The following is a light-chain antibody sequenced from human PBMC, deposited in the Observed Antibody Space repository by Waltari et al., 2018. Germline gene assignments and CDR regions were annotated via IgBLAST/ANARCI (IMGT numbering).Light chain of an antibody. Sequence: EIVLTQSPGTLSLSPGERVTLSCRASQSVSSSYFAWYQQKPGQAPRLLIYGASSRATGIPDRFSGSGAGTDFTLTISRLEPEDFAVYYCQQYGSSLWTFGQGTKVEIK. CDR3: QQYGSSLWT. CDR2: GAS. CDR1: QSVSSSY. V-gene: IGKV3-20*01. J-gene: IGKJ1*01.